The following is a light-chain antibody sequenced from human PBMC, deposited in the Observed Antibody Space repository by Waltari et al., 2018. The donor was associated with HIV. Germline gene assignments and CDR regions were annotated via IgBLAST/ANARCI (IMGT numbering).Light chain of an antibody. CDR1: AVPKKY. Sequence: SYELTQPPSVSVSPGQTARNICSGDAVPKKYTYWYQQKSGQAPVLVIYEDDKRPSGIPERFSGSSAGTTATLTISGAQVEDEADYYCYSTDNRGGHKRGFGNGTTVTVL. CDR2: EDD. CDR3: YSTDNRGGHKRG. V-gene: IGLV3-10*01. J-gene: IGLJ1*01.